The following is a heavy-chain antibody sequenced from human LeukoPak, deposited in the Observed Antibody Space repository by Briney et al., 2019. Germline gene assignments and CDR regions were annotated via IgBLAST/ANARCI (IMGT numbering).Heavy chain of an antibody. CDR2: IYFSGNT. CDR3: ASESLWFGEPKLDY. D-gene: IGHD3-10*01. CDR1: GGSFSSYY. V-gene: IGHV4-39*07. Sequence: PSETLSLTCAVYGGSFSSYYWGWIRQPPGKGLEWIGSIYFSGNTYYSPSLKSRVTISVDTSKNQFSLKLSSVTAADTAVYYCASESLWFGEPKLDYWGQGTLVTVSS. J-gene: IGHJ4*02.